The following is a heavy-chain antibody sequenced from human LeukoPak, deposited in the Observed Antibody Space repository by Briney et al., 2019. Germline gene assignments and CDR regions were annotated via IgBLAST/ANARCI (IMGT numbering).Heavy chain of an antibody. J-gene: IGHJ3*02. D-gene: IGHD3-22*01. V-gene: IGHV3-53*01. CDR2: IYSGGST. CDR1: GFIVSSNY. Sequence: GGSLRLSCAASGFIVSSNYMSWVRQAPGKGLEWVSVIYSGGSTYYADSVKGRFTISRDNSKNTLYLQMNSLRAEDTAVYYCAGAVVLRNAFDIWGQGTMVTVSS. CDR3: AGAVVLRNAFDI.